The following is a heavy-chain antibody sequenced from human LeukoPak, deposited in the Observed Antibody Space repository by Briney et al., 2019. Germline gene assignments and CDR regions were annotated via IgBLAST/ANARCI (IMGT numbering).Heavy chain of an antibody. Sequence: PSETLSLTCDVYAGSFSGYYWSWIRQPPGKGLEWIGEINHSGSTNYNPSLKSRVTISVDTSKNQFSLKLSSVTAADTAVYYCARGGGDYYDSSGYYYVNFDYWGQGTLVTVSS. J-gene: IGHJ4*02. V-gene: IGHV4-34*01. CDR1: AGSFSGYY. CDR2: INHSGST. CDR3: ARGGGDYYDSSGYYYVNFDY. D-gene: IGHD3-22*01.